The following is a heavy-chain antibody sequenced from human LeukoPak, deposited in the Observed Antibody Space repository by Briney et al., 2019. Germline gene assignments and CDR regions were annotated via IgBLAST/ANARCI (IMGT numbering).Heavy chain of an antibody. V-gene: IGHV3-48*01. CDR1: GFIFSSYR. CDR2: ISSSSTTI. Sequence: PGGSLRLSCVGSGFIFSSYRMNWVRQAPGKGLEWISYISSSSTTIYYADSVKGRFTISRDDAKNSLYLQMNSLRAEDTAVYYCAREVGSWGQGTLVTVSS. J-gene: IGHJ4*02. CDR3: AREVGS.